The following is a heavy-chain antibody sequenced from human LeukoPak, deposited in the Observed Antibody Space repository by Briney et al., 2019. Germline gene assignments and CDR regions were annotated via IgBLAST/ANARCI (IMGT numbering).Heavy chain of an antibody. D-gene: IGHD4-11*01. J-gene: IGHJ6*03. Sequence: TLSLTCTVSGGSFSSGDYYWSWIRQHPGKGLEWIGYIYYNGSIFYNSSLKSRVTMSVDTSKNQFSLKLSSVTAADTAVYYCARAQPAYNNYIRAYYYYDDVWGKGTTVTVSS. CDR3: ARAQPAYNNYIRAYYYYDDV. V-gene: IGHV4-31*03. CDR2: IYYNGSI. CDR1: GGSFSSGDYY.